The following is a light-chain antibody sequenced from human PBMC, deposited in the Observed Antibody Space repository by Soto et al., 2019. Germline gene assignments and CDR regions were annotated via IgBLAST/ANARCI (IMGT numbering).Light chain of an antibody. V-gene: IGKV1-27*01. Sequence: DVEVTQSPSSLSASVGDRVTITCRAIQGISNYLAWYQQNPGKGPKLLIYAASTLQSGVPSRFSGSGSGTDFSLTISRLQPDDFATYECQQYNTYSWTFGPGTKV. J-gene: IGKJ1*01. CDR3: QQYNTYSWT. CDR2: AAS. CDR1: QGISNY.